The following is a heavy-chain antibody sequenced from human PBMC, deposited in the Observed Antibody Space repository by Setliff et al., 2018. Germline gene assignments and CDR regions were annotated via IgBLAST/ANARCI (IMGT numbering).Heavy chain of an antibody. CDR3: AGCGYGQYYAMDV. CDR2: IYTGGST. J-gene: IGHJ6*02. Sequence: GGSLRLSCAASGFTVRSYYMTWVRQAPGKWLEWVSVIYTGGSTYYADSVKGRFAISRDDSNNTLYLQMTSLRAEDTAVYYCAGCGYGQYYAMDVWGQGTTVTVSS. CDR1: GFTVRSYY. V-gene: IGHV3-66*01. D-gene: IGHD5-12*01.